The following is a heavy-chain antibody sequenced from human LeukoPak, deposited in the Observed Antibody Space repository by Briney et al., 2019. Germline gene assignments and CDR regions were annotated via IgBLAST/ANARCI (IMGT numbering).Heavy chain of an antibody. J-gene: IGHJ4*02. CDR3: AKERGYCSSTNCYGASDY. CDR2: LSTGAYT. V-gene: IGHV3-23*01. Sequence: GGSLRLSCAASGFSFSSNAMSWVRQAPGKGLEWVSTLSTGAYTYYADSVKGRFTISRDDSKNTLYLQMNSLRAEDTALYYCAKERGYCSSTNCYGASDYWGQGTLVTVSS. D-gene: IGHD2-2*01. CDR1: GFSFSSNA.